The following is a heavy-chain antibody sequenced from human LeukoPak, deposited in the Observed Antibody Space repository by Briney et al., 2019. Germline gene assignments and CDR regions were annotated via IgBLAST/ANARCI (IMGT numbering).Heavy chain of an antibody. CDR3: AKGQITRSDRFDY. J-gene: IGHJ4*02. CDR2: VSGGVGTR. CDR1: GFTFSRYW. D-gene: IGHD3-16*01. Sequence: GGSLRLSCAASGFTFSRYWMTWVRQAPGKGLEWVSIVSGGVGTRYYADSVKGRFTISRDNSKKTLYLQMNSLRAEDTAVYYCAKGQITRSDRFDYWGQGTLVTVSS. V-gene: IGHV3-23*01.